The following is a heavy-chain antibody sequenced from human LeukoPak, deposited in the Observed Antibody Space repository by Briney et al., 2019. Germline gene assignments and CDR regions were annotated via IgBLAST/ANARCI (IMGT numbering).Heavy chain of an antibody. CDR1: GFTFSSYA. D-gene: IGHD6-13*01. J-gene: IGHJ5*02. CDR3: AKGGYFNWFDH. V-gene: IGHV3-23*01. CDR2: ISGSGGTT. Sequence: GSLRLSCAASGFTFSSYAMSWVRQAPGKGLEWVSAISGSGGTTYYADSVKGRFTISRDNSKNTLYLQMNSLRAEDTALYYCAKGGYFNWFDHWGQGTLVTVSS.